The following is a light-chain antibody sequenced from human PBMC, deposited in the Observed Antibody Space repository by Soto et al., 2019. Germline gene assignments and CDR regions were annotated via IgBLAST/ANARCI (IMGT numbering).Light chain of an antibody. Sequence: DIQMTQSPSSVSASVGDRVTITCRASRDINKWLAWHQQKPGKAPNLLIFSASSLQSGVPSRFSGSGSGTDFTLTITNLQPEDVAIYYCQQAHNFPLTFGPGTKVDLK. CDR2: SAS. J-gene: IGKJ3*01. V-gene: IGKV1-12*01. CDR3: QQAHNFPLT. CDR1: RDINKW.